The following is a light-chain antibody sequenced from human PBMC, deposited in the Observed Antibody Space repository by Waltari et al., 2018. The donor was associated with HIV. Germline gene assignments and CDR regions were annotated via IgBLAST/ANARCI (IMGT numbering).Light chain of an antibody. Sequence: DIVMTPSPDSLAVSLGERATISCKSSQTVLYNSNNKNHLAWYQQKAGQPPKLLIYWASIREIGVPERFTGSGSGTDFNLTISSLRADDVAVYYCQQFFTFPRTFGQGTKVEI. CDR2: WAS. CDR3: QQFFTFPRT. CDR1: QTVLYNSNNKNH. J-gene: IGKJ1*01. V-gene: IGKV4-1*01.